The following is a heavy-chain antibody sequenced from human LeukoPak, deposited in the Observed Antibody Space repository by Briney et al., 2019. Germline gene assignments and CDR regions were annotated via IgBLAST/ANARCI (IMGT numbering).Heavy chain of an antibody. D-gene: IGHD3-10*01. CDR1: GGSFSGYY. Sequence: PSETLSLTCAVYGGSFSGYYWSWIRQPPGKGLEWIGEINHSGSTNYNPSLKSRVTISVDTSKNQFSLKLSSVTAADTAVYYCARRTTMVRGVITTKNWFDPWGQGTLVTVSS. J-gene: IGHJ5*02. CDR2: INHSGST. CDR3: ARRTTMVRGVITTKNWFDP. V-gene: IGHV4-34*01.